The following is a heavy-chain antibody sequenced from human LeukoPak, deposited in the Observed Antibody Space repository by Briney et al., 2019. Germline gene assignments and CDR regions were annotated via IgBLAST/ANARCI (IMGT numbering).Heavy chain of an antibody. CDR3: ARGPNPPDLFDY. CDR1: GGTFSSYA. Sequence: SLVKVSCKASGGTFSSYAISWVRQAPGQGLEWMGGIIPIFGTANYAQKFQGRVTITTDESTSTAYMELSSLRSEDTAVYYCARGPNPPDLFDYWGQGTLITVSS. V-gene: IGHV1-69*05. J-gene: IGHJ4*02. CDR2: IIPIFGTA.